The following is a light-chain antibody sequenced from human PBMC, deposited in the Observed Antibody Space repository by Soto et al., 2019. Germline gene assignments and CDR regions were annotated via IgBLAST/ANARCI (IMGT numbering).Light chain of an antibody. V-gene: IGLV2-23*02. CDR2: EVT. CDR3: CSYSGSSTFVI. Sequence: QSALTQPASVSGSPGQSITISCTGTSSDVGNYNLVSWYQQYPGRAPQLIIYEVTKRPSGVSNRFSGSKSGNTASLTISGLRADDEADYSCCSYSGSSTFVIFGGGTQLTVL. J-gene: IGLJ2*01. CDR1: SSDVGNYNL.